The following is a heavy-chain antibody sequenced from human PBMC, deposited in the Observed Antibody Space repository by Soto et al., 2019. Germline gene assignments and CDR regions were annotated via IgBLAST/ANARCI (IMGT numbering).Heavy chain of an antibody. CDR1: AFIFSDHS. CDR3: ARDQRYLRQGYSDY. V-gene: IGHV3-21*01. J-gene: IGHJ4*02. D-gene: IGHD4-4*01. Sequence: EVQLVESGGGLVKPGGSLRLSCVGSAFIFSDHSMNWVRQAPGKGLEWVTSIGDTGTFIYYADSVKGRFTISRDNAKNSLFLQMDSLRPEDTAVYYCARDQRYLRQGYSDYWGLGTLVTVSS. CDR2: IGDTGTFI.